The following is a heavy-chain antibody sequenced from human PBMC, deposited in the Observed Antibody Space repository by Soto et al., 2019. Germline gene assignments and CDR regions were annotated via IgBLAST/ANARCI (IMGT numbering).Heavy chain of an antibody. CDR3: AGTTSHQWYYMDV. CDR1: GDSVSSNSAS. CDR2: TYYRSRWYN. Sequence: SQTLSLTCAISGDSVSSNSASWNWIRLSPSRGLEWLARTYYRSRWYNDYAVSVRSRITVNPDTSKNQFSLQLTSVTPKDTAVYYCAGTTSHQWYYMDVWGKETTVTVSS. V-gene: IGHV6-1*01. D-gene: IGHD1-7*01. J-gene: IGHJ6*03.